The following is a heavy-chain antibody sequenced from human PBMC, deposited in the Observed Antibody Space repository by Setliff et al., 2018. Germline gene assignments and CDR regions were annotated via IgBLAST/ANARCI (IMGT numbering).Heavy chain of an antibody. D-gene: IGHD2-15*01. V-gene: IGHV1-69*06. CDR1: GYTFTSYG. J-gene: IGHJ5*02. CDR2: IIPIFGTA. CDR3: ARRRGYCSGGSCSDGWVNWFDP. Sequence: SVKVSCKASGYTFTSYGISWVRQAPGQGLEWMGGIIPIFGTANYAQKFQGRVTITADKSTSTAYMELSRLTSEDTAVYYCARRRGYCSGGSCSDGWVNWFDPWGQGTLVTVSS.